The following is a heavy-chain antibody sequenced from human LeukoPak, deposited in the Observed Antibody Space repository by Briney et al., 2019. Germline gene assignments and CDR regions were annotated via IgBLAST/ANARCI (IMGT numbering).Heavy chain of an antibody. CDR3: ARYLGYCSGGSCYSHWFDP. V-gene: IGHV1-69*04. D-gene: IGHD2-15*01. Sequence: SVKVSCKASGGTFSSYAISWVRQAPGQGLEWMGRIIPILGIANYARKFQGRVTITADKSTSTAYMELSSLRSEDTAVYYCARYLGYCSGGSCYSHWFDPWGQGTLVTVSS. CDR2: IIPILGIA. CDR1: GGTFSSYA. J-gene: IGHJ5*02.